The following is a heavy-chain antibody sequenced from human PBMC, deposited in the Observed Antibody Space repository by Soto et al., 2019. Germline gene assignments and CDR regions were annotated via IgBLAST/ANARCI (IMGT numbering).Heavy chain of an antibody. CDR1: GYTFSDHD. CDR3: ARVGGNWNDDYFDY. CDR2: MNPNSGDT. J-gene: IGHJ4*02. V-gene: IGHV1-8*01. Sequence: QVQLVQSGAEVKKPGASVKVSCKASGYTFSDHDINWVRQATGQGPEWLGWMNPNSGDTGYAQNFQGRVTMTRDNSIRTAYMELSSLRSEDMAVYYCARVGGNWNDDYFDYWGQGTLVTVSS. D-gene: IGHD1-1*01.